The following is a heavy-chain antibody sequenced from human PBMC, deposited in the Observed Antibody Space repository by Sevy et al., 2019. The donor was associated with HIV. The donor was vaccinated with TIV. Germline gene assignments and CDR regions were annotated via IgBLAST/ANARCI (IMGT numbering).Heavy chain of an antibody. J-gene: IGHJ4*02. V-gene: IGHV4-34*01. D-gene: IGHD5-12*01. CDR2: INHSGST. CDR3: ARRWLQPDYFAY. Sequence: SETLSLTCAVYGGSFSGYYWSWIRQPPGKGLEWIGEINHSGSTNYNPSLKSRVTISVDTSKNQFSLKLSSVTAADTSAYYCARRWLQPDYFAYWAQGTLVAASA. CDR1: GGSFSGYY.